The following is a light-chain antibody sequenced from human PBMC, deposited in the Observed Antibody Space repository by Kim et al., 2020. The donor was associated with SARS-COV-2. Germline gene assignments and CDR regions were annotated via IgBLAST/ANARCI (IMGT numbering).Light chain of an antibody. CDR3: QQYHTRPYT. CDR2: DAS. CDR1: HHINNY. V-gene: IGKV1-33*01. Sequence: DIQMTQSPPSLSASVGNRLTITCQASHHINNYLNWYQQKPGTAPKLLIYDASNLETGVPSRFSGSGSGTDFTFTISSLQPEDVATYFCQQYHTRPYTFGQGTKLDI. J-gene: IGKJ2*01.